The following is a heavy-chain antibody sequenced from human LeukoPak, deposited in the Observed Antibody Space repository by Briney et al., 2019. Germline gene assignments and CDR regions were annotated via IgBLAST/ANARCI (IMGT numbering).Heavy chain of an antibody. Sequence: GGSLRLSCAASGFTFSSYAMSWVRQAPGKGLEWVSAISGSGGSTYYADSVKGRFTISRDNSKNTLYLQMNSLRAEDTAVYYCAKQKGSGSGYYYYYMDVWGKGTTVTVSS. CDR3: AKQKGSGSGYYYYYMDV. CDR1: GFTFSSYA. V-gene: IGHV3-23*01. J-gene: IGHJ6*03. CDR2: ISGSGGST. D-gene: IGHD6-19*01.